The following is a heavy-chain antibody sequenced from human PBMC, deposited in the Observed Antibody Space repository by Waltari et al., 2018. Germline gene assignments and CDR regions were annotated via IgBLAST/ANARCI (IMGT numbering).Heavy chain of an antibody. CDR3: ARVQIAARRVIREAEYFQH. CDR1: GGSFSGYY. D-gene: IGHD6-6*01. Sequence: QVQLQQWGAGLLKPSETLSLTCAVYGGSFSGYYWSWIRQPPGQGLEWIGEINHSGSTNYNPSLKSRVTIAVDTSKNQFSLKLSSVTAADTAVYYCARVQIAARRVIREAEYFQHWGQGTLVTVSS. CDR2: INHSGST. J-gene: IGHJ1*01. V-gene: IGHV4-34*01.